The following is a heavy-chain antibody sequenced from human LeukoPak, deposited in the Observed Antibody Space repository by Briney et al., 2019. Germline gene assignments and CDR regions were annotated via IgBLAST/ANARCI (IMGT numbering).Heavy chain of an antibody. D-gene: IGHD6-13*01. Sequence: GASVKVSCKASGYTFTSYGISWVRQPPGQGLEWMGWISAYNGNTNYAQELQGRVTMTTDTSTSTAYMELRSLRSDDTAVYYCARDMRIAAAGPLDAFDIRGQGTMVTVSS. J-gene: IGHJ3*02. CDR3: ARDMRIAAAGPLDAFDI. V-gene: IGHV1-18*01. CDR1: GYTFTSYG. CDR2: ISAYNGNT.